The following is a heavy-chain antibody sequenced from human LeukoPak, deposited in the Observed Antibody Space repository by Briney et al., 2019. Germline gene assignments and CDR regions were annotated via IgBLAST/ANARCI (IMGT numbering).Heavy chain of an antibody. CDR1: GGTFSSYA. D-gene: IGHD2-15*01. CDR3: ARDLGYCSGGSCHNNWFDP. CDR2: IIPIFGTA. V-gene: IGHV1-69*13. Sequence: SVKVSCKAPGGTFSSYAISWVRQAPGQGLEWMGGIIPIFGTANYAQKFQGRVTITADESTSTAYMELSSLRSEDTAVYYCARDLGYCSGGSCHNNWFDPWGQGTLVTVSS. J-gene: IGHJ5*02.